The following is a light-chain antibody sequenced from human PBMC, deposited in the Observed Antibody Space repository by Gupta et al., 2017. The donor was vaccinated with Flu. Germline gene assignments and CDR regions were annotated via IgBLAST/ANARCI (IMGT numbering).Light chain of an antibody. Sequence: NLILTQPHSAPESPGKTVTISCTRSSGSIASNQVQWYQQRPGSSPTTVILDDNQSPSAVPDRFSCSINSSSTAASLTISGLEAEDEAYYCCQSYDSSNHWVFGGGTKLTVL. J-gene: IGLJ3*02. CDR2: DDN. CDR1: SGSIASNQ. CDR3: QSYDSSNHWV. V-gene: IGLV6-57*01.